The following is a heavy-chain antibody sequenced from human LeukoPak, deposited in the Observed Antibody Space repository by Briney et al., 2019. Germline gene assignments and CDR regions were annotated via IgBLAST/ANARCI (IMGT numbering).Heavy chain of an antibody. D-gene: IGHD5-18*01. J-gene: IGHJ4*02. CDR2: IWYDGSNK. V-gene: IGHV3-30*02. Sequence: GGSLRLSCAASGFTFSSYGMHWVRQAPGKGLEWVAVIWYDGSNKYYADSVKGRFTISRDNSKNTLYLQMNSLRAEDTAVYYCAKGGYGYSYGEGNDYWGQGTLVTVSS. CDR1: GFTFSSYG. CDR3: AKGGYGYSYGEGNDY.